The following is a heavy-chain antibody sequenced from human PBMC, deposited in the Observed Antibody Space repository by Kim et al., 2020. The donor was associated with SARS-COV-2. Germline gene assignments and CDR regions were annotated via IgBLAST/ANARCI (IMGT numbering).Heavy chain of an antibody. J-gene: IGHJ4*02. CDR2: IFPGDSDT. V-gene: IGHV5-51*01. Sequence: GESLKISCKGSGYSFTTYWIGWVRQMPGKGLEWMGIIFPGDSDTRYSPSFQGQVTVSADKSINTAYLQWSSLKASDTAMYYCARSRGRGLYCSGGSCYPNYFDYWGQGTLVTVSS. CDR1: GYSFTTYW. D-gene: IGHD2-15*01. CDR3: ARSRGRGLYCSGGSCYPNYFDY.